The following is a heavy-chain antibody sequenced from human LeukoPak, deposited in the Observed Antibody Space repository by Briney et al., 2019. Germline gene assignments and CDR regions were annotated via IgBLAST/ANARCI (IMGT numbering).Heavy chain of an antibody. Sequence: SQTLSLTCTVSGGSISSGDYYWSWIRQPPGKGLEWIGYIYYSGSTYYNPSLKSRVTMLVDTSKNLFSLKLRSVTAADTAVYYCARNRNSADWGYYFDYWGQGTLVTVSS. D-gene: IGHD1-14*01. V-gene: IGHV4-30-4*08. CDR2: IYYSGST. CDR1: GGSISSGDYY. CDR3: ARNRNSADWGYYFDY. J-gene: IGHJ4*02.